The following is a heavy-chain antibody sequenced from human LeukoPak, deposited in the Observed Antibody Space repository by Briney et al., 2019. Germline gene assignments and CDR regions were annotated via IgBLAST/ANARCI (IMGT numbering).Heavy chain of an antibody. CDR1: GFTFSSYS. Sequence: GGSLRLSCAASGFTFSSYSMNWVRQAPGKGLEWVSSISSSSSYIYYADSVKGRFTISRDNAKNSLYLQMNSLRAEDTAVYYCARDARLDYYGMDVWGQGTTVTVSS. V-gene: IGHV3-21*01. CDR3: ARDARLDYYGMDV. J-gene: IGHJ6*02. CDR2: ISSSSSYI. D-gene: IGHD3-9*01.